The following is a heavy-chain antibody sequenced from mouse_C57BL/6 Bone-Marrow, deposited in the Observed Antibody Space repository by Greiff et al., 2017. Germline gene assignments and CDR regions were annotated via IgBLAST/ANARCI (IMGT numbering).Heavy chain of an antibody. D-gene: IGHD1-1*01. CDR3: ARGFITTVVDH. J-gene: IGHJ2*01. CDR2: IDPSDSYT. V-gene: IGHV1-69*01. Sequence: QVQLQQPGAELVMPGASVKLSCKASGYTFTSYWMHWVKQRPGQGLEWIGEIDPSDSYTNYNQKFKGKSTLTVDKSSSTAYMQLGSLTSEDSAVYYCARGFITTVVDHWGQGTTLTVSS. CDR1: GYTFTSYW.